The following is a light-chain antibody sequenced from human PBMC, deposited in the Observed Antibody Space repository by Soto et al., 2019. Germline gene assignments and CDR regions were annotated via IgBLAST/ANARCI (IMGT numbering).Light chain of an antibody. CDR2: GAS. Sequence: EIVLTQSPATLSVSPGERATLSCRASQSVDKHLHWYQQKPGQAPRLLIYGASTRATGIPARFSGSGSGTEFTLTINSLQSEDFAVYYCQQYSSSPITFGQGTRLEIK. V-gene: IGKV3-15*01. J-gene: IGKJ5*01. CDR3: QQYSSSPIT. CDR1: QSVDKH.